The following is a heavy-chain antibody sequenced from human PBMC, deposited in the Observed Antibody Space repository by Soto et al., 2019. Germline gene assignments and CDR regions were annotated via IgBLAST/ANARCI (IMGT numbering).Heavy chain of an antibody. CDR2: ISWNSGSI. J-gene: IGHJ4*02. V-gene: IGHV3-9*01. D-gene: IGHD6-19*01. Sequence: EVQLVESGGGLVQPGRSLRLSCAASGFTFDDYAMHWVRQAPGKGLEWVSGISWNSGSIGYADSVKGRFTISRDNAKNSLYLQRNSLRAEDTALYYCAKDSSGWYGGGFDYWGQGTLVTVSS. CDR1: GFTFDDYA. CDR3: AKDSSGWYGGGFDY.